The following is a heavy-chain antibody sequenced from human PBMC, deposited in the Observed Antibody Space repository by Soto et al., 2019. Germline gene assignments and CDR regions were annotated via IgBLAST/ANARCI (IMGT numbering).Heavy chain of an antibody. CDR1: GYTFTSYG. J-gene: IGHJ5*02. Sequence: GASVKVSCKASGYTFTSYGISWVRQAPGQGLEWMGWISAYNGNTNYAQKLQGRVTMTTDTSASTAYMELRSLRSDDTAVYYCARDLHNWNFRWFDPWGQGTLVTVSS. V-gene: IGHV1-18*01. CDR3: ARDLHNWNFRWFDP. CDR2: ISAYNGNT. D-gene: IGHD1-7*01.